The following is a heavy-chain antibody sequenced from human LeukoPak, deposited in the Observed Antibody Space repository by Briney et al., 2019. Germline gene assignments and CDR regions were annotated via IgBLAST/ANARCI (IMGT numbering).Heavy chain of an antibody. CDR3: ATSVGAEYFQH. CDR2: IDPSDSYT. CDR1: GYSFTSYW. V-gene: IGHV5-10-1*01. J-gene: IGHJ1*01. Sequence: PGESLKISCKGSGYSFTSYWISWVRQMPGKGLEWMGRIDPSDSYTNYSPSFQGHVTISADKSITTAYPQWRSLKASDTAMFYCATSVGAEYFQHWGQGTLVTVSS.